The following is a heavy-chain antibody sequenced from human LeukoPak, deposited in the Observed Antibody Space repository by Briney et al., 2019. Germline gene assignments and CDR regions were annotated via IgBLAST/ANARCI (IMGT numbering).Heavy chain of an antibody. CDR1: GGSISSYY. V-gene: IGHV4-59*01. CDR3: ARDMTTVTGWFDP. D-gene: IGHD4-17*01. J-gene: IGHJ5*02. Sequence: PSETLSLTCTVSGGSISSYYWSWIRQPPGKGLEWIGYIYYSGSTNYNPSLKSRVTISVDTSKNQFSLKLSSVTAADTAVYYCARDMTTVTGWFDPWGQGTLVTVSS. CDR2: IYYSGST.